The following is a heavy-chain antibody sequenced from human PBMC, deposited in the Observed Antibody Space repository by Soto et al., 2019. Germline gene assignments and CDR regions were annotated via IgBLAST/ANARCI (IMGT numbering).Heavy chain of an antibody. CDR3: ARVSGIYYYGMDV. CDR2: INHSGST. D-gene: IGHD3-10*01. Sequence: PSETLSLTCAAYGGSFSGYYWNWIRQPPGKGLEWIGEINHSGSTNYNPSLKSRVTISVDTSKNQFSLKLSSVTAADTAVYYCARVSGIYYYGMDVWGQGTTVTVS. CDR1: GGSFSGYY. V-gene: IGHV4-34*01. J-gene: IGHJ6*02.